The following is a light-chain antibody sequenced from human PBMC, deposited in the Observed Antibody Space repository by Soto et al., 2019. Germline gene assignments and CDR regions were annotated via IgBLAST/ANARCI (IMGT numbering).Light chain of an antibody. J-gene: IGLJ1*01. V-gene: IGLV2-18*02. CDR2: EVS. CDR3: SSYTSSSTFV. CDR1: SSDVGSYNR. Sequence: QSVLTQPPSVSGSPGQSVAISSTGTSSDVGSYNRVSWYQQPPGTAPKLLIYEVSHRPSGVPDRFSGSKSGNTASLTISGLQAEDEADYYCSSYTSSSTFVFGTGTKVTVL.